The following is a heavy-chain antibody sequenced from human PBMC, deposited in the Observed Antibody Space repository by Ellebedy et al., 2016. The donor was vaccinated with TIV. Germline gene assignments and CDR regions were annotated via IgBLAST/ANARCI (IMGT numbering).Heavy chain of an antibody. J-gene: IGHJ4*02. CDR3: ARDHTSIFGVVIDY. CDR2: ISSSSSYI. D-gene: IGHD3-3*01. Sequence: GESLKISCAASGFTFSSYAMSWVRQAPGKGLEWVSSISSSSSYIYYADSVKGRFTISRDNAKNSLYLQMNSLRAEDTAVYYCARDHTSIFGVVIDYWGQGTLVTVSS. CDR1: GFTFSSYA. V-gene: IGHV3-21*01.